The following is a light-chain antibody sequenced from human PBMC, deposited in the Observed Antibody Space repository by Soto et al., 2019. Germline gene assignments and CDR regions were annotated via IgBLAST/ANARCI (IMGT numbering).Light chain of an antibody. J-gene: IGKJ4*01. CDR2: AAS. V-gene: IGKV1-17*01. CDR1: QAIRND. CDR3: LHHHSYPLT. Sequence: DIQMTQSPSFLFASVGDRVTISCRASQAIRNDLGWYQQKPGKAPKRLIYAASILQSGAPSRVSGSGSGTEFTLTISSLQPEDFATYYCLHHHSYPLTFGGGTKVEIK.